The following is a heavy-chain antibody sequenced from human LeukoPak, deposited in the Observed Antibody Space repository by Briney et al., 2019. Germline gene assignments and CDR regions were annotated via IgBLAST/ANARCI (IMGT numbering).Heavy chain of an antibody. J-gene: IGHJ4*02. D-gene: IGHD3-22*01. Sequence: GGSLRLSXAASRFTFSSYSMNWVRQAPGKGLEWVSSISSSTTYIYYTDSVKGQLTISRDNAKNLLYLQMNSLRAEDTAIYYCARENNMRYYDSSGYSSDYWGQGTLVTVSS. CDR3: ARENNMRYYDSSGYSSDY. V-gene: IGHV3-21*01. CDR2: ISSSTTYI. CDR1: RFTFSSYS.